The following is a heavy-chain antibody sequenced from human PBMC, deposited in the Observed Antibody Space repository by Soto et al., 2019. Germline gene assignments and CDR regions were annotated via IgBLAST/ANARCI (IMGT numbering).Heavy chain of an antibody. CDR2: IYYSGST. CDR3: AHQKSTGWYDV. CDR1: GDSISSYY. D-gene: IGHD6-19*01. J-gene: IGHJ6*02. V-gene: IGHV4-59*08. Sequence: PSETLSLTCTVSGDSISSYYWSWIRQPPGKGLEWIGQIYYSGSTNYNPSLKSRVTISVHRSKKQFSLNLSSVTAADTAVCYCAHQKSTGWYDVWGQGTTVTVSS.